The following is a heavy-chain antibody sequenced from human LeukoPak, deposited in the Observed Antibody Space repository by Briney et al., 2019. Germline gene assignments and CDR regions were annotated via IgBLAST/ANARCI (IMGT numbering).Heavy chain of an antibody. CDR1: GYTFTSYD. CDR3: ARSSAWAHFDN. J-gene: IGHJ4*02. Sequence: ASVKLSCKASGYTFTSYDIIWVRQATGHGLEWMRWMNPNTGYTGYAHQFQGRITMTRNTAISTAYMDLSSLNSQDTAVYYCARSSAWAHFDNWGQGTLVSVSS. D-gene: IGHD2-15*01. CDR2: MNPNTGYT. V-gene: IGHV1-8*01.